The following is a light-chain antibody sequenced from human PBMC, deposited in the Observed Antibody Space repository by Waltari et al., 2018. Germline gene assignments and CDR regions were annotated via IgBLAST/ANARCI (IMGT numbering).Light chain of an antibody. CDR3: QQYLSTPPT. CDR1: QSVFYSSNNKNY. CDR2: WAS. V-gene: IGKV4-1*01. Sequence: DIVMTTSPDSLAVSLGERATINCKSSQSVFYSSNNKNYLAWYQQKPGQPPKLLIYWASTRESWFPDRFSGSGSGTDFTLTISSLQAEDVAVYYCQQYLSTPPTFGQGTKVEIK. J-gene: IGKJ1*01.